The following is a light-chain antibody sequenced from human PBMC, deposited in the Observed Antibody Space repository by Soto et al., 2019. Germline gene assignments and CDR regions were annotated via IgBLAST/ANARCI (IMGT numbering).Light chain of an antibody. CDR2: DAS. CDR1: QSISSW. J-gene: IGKJ1*01. CDR3: QQYNTYSRT. Sequence: DIQMTQSPSTLSASVGDRVTITCRVSQSISSWLAWYQQKPGKAPKVLIYDASSLESGVPSRFSGSGSGTEFTLTISSLQPDDFATYYCQQYNTYSRTFGQGTKVDIK. V-gene: IGKV1-5*01.